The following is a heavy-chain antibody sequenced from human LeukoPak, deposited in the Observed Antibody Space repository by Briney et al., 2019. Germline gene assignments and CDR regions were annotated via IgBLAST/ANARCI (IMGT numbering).Heavy chain of an antibody. D-gene: IGHD5-18*01. V-gene: IGHV3-21*01. CDR3: ASVDTAMVTMDY. Sequence: GGTLRLSCAASGFTFSSYSMNWVRQAPGKGLEWVSSISSSSSYIYYADSVKGRFTISRDNAKNSLYLQMNSLRAEDTAVYYCASVDTAMVTMDYWGQGTLVTVSS. CDR1: GFTFSSYS. J-gene: IGHJ4*02. CDR2: ISSSSSYI.